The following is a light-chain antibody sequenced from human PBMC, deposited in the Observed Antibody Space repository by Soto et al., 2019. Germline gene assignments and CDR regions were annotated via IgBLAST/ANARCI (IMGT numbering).Light chain of an antibody. J-gene: IGKJ4*01. V-gene: IGKV3-11*01. Sequence: EIELTQSPATLSLSPGERATLSCRASQSVSSYLAWYQQKPGQAPRLLIYDASNSATGIPVRFSGSGSGTDFTLTISSLEPEDFAVYYCQQRSNWPLTFGGGTKVEIK. CDR1: QSVSSY. CDR3: QQRSNWPLT. CDR2: DAS.